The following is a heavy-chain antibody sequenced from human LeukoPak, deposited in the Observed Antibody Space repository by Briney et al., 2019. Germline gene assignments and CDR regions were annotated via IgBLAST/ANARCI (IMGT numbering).Heavy chain of an antibody. J-gene: IGHJ3*02. CDR2: INPNSGGT. Sequence: GASVKVSCKASGYTFTGYYMHWVRQAPGQGLEWMGWINPNSGGTNYAQKFQGRVTITRDTSISTAYMELSRLRSDDTAVYYCAREGGNYDFWSGYYEREAFDIWGQGTMVTVSS. D-gene: IGHD3-3*01. CDR3: AREGGNYDFWSGYYEREAFDI. V-gene: IGHV1-2*02. CDR1: GYTFTGYY.